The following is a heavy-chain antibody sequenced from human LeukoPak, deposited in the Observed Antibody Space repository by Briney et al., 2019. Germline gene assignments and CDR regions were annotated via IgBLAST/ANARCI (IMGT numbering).Heavy chain of an antibody. J-gene: IGHJ3*01. CDR2: IGSDSSTK. CDR1: GFSISNYG. V-gene: IGHV3-48*01. CDR3: ARDYSRWHGDFDV. D-gene: IGHD6-13*01. Sequence: PGGSLRLSCAGSGFSISNYGMNWVRQAPGKGLEWLSYIGSDSSTKYYADSVEGRFTISRDNAQNSLYLQMNSLRAEDSGAYFCARDYSRWHGDFDVWGQGTMVTVSS.